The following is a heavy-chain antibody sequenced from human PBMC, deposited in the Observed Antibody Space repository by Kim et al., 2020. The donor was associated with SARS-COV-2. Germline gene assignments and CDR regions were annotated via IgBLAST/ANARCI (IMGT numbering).Heavy chain of an antibody. CDR3: ARGDYSNS. J-gene: IGHJ5*02. Sequence: ASVKVSCKASGYTFSGYLIHWVRQAPGQGLEWMGCVNPIGGGTNYAQKFQGRVTMTSDTSIDTAYMELYGLRSDDTAVYYCARGDYSNSWGQGTLVIVSS. D-gene: IGHD4-4*01. V-gene: IGHV1-2*02. CDR1: GYTFSGYL. CDR2: VNPIGGGT.